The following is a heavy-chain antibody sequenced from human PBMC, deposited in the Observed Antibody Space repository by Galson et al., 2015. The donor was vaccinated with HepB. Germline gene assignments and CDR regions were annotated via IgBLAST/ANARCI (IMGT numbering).Heavy chain of an antibody. CDR2: INADNGNT. V-gene: IGHV1-3*01. D-gene: IGHD3-3*02. Sequence: SVKVSCKASGYTFTTYAIHWLRQAPGQRLEWVGWINADNGNTEYSHKFQDRVTIGSDTSATTAYMELSSLRSEDTAVYYCARSFLEWSPFDSWGQGTLVTVSS. CDR3: ARSFLEWSPFDS. J-gene: IGHJ4*02. CDR1: GYTFTTYA.